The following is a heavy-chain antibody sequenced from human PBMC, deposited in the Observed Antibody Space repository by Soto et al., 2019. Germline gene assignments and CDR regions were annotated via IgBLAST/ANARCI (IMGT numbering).Heavy chain of an antibody. J-gene: IGHJ4*02. CDR1: GFTFSTYA. CDR3: AKDRNYPRDQFHY. V-gene: IGHV3-23*01. CDR2: ISANGQGI. Sequence: GGSLRLSCAASGFTFSTYALSWVRQAPGKGLEWVSAISANGQGIYYADSVRGRFTISRDNSKNTIFLHMGSLRAEDTAVYYCAKDRNYPRDQFHYWGQGTLVTVSS. D-gene: IGHD1-7*01.